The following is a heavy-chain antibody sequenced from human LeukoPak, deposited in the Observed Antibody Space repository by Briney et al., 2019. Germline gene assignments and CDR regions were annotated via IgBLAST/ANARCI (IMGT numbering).Heavy chain of an antibody. Sequence: GGSLRLSCAASGFTFSDYYMSWIREAPGKGLVWGSYVSSSSSHTNYADSVNGRFTISRDNAKNSLYLQMNSLRAEDTAVYDRARDRDSILTGSDYWGQGTLITVSS. D-gene: IGHD3-9*01. CDR1: GFTFSDYY. CDR2: VSSSSSHT. V-gene: IGHV3-11*05. J-gene: IGHJ4*02. CDR3: ARDRDSILTGSDY.